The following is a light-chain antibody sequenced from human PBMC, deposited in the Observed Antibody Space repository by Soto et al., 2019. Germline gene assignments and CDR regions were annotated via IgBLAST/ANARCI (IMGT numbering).Light chain of an antibody. CDR1: QSVSTS. J-gene: IGKJ1*01. Sequence: EIVMTQSPATLSVSPGERATLSCRASQSVSTSLAWYQQKPGQAPRLLIYGASTRATGIPARFSGSGSGTEFPLTISSPQSEDFAVYYCQQYNNWPPWTFGQGTKVDIK. CDR3: QQYNNWPPWT. CDR2: GAS. V-gene: IGKV3-15*01.